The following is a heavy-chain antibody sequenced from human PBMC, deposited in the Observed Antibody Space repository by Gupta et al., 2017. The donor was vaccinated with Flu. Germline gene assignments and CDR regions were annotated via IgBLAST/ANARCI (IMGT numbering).Heavy chain of an antibody. CDR3: ASHGASRKSGSYYYFDY. Sequence: GKGLEWMGIIYPGDSDTRYSPSFQGQVTISADKSISTAYLQWSSLKASDTAMYYCASHGASRKSGSYYYFDYWGQGTLVTVSS. D-gene: IGHD1-26*01. CDR2: IYPGDSDT. V-gene: IGHV5-51*01. J-gene: IGHJ4*02.